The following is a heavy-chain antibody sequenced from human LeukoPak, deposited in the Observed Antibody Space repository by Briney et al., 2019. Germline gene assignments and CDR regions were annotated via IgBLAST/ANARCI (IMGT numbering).Heavy chain of an antibody. CDR1: GGSFSGYY. J-gene: IGHJ4*02. CDR3: AREIIWGTYRRLYYFDT. CDR2: INHSGNT. V-gene: IGHV4-34*01. D-gene: IGHD3-16*02. Sequence: SETLSLTCGVSGGSFSGYYWNWIRQSPGKGLEWVGEINHSGNTRYNPSLRSRITMSVDTSRNHFSLKLSSVTAADPAVYFCAREIIWGTYRRLYYFDTWGQGTLVTVSS.